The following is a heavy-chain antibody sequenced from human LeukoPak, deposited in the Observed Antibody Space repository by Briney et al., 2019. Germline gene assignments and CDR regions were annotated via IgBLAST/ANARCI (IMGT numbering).Heavy chain of an antibody. Sequence: QTGGSLRLSCVGSGFSFSDSWMTWVRRAPGKGLEWVANINQGGSERNHVDSVKGRFTISRDDARTSLFLQMNSLRAEDTGVYYCGRGDGYLVDHWGQGTLVTVST. CDR2: INQGGSER. D-gene: IGHD5-24*01. V-gene: IGHV3-7*01. J-gene: IGHJ4*02. CDR1: GFSFSDSW. CDR3: GRGDGYLVDH.